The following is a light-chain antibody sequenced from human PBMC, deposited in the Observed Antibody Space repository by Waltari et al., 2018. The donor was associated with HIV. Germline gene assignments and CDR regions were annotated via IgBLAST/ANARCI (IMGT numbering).Light chain of an antibody. CDR1: QDIRKC. CDR2: DAS. V-gene: IGKV1-33*01. J-gene: IGKJ5*01. CDR3: QQYDNFPIT. Sequence: DIEVTQSPSSLSASVGDRVTITFQASQDIRKCLSCFQKKPGRAPKVLIYDASNLESGVPSRFSGSGSGTDFTFTISGLQPEDIATYYCQQYDNFPITFGQGTRLEIK.